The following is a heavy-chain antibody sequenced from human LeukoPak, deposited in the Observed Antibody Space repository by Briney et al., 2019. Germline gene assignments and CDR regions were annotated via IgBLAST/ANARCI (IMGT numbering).Heavy chain of an antibody. CDR2: ISGSGGST. CDR3: AKENGYSYGAFDY. Sequence: PGGSLRLSCAASGFTFSSYAMSWVRQAPGKGLEWVSAISGSGGSTYYTDSVKGRFTISRDNSKNTLYLQMHSLRAEDTAVYYCAKENGYSYGAFDYWGQGTLVTVSS. CDR1: GFTFSSYA. J-gene: IGHJ4*02. V-gene: IGHV3-23*01. D-gene: IGHD5-18*01.